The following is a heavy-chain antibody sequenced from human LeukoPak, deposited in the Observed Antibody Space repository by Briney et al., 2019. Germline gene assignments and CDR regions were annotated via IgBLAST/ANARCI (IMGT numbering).Heavy chain of an antibody. Sequence: GASVKVSCKASGYTFTDYYIHWVRQAPGQGLEWMGWINPKSGGTNYVQKFQGRVAMTRDTSISTAYMELSRLRSDDTAVYYCAREVGYCSRNRCLNWFDPWGQGTLVTVSS. J-gene: IGHJ5*02. CDR3: AREVGYCSRNRCLNWFDP. CDR2: INPKSGGT. CDR1: GYTFTDYY. V-gene: IGHV1-2*02. D-gene: IGHD2-2*03.